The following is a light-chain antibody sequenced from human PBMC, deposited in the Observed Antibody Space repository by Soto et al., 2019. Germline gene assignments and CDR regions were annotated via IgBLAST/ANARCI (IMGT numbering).Light chain of an antibody. CDR3: QQYGSSPPYT. CDR1: HSVSSRY. CDR2: GAS. J-gene: IGKJ2*01. V-gene: IGKV3-20*01. Sequence: EIVLTQSPGTLSLSPGERATLSCRASHSVSSRYLAWYQQKPGQAPRLLIYGASSRATGIPDRFSGSGSGTDFTLTISRLEPEACAVYYCQQYGSSPPYTFGQGTKLEIK.